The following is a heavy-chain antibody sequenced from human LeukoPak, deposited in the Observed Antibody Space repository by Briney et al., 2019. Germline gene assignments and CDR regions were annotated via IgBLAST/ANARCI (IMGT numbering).Heavy chain of an antibody. D-gene: IGHD2-2*01. V-gene: IGHV3-21*01. J-gene: IGHJ4*02. CDR3: ARARITWVVVPAAPFDY. Sequence: GGSLRLSCAASGFTFSSYSMNWVRQAPGKGLEWVSSISSSSSYIYYADSVKGRFTISRDNAKNSLYLQMNSLRAEDTAVYYCARARITWVVVPAAPFDYWGQGTLVTVSS. CDR2: ISSSSSYI. CDR1: GFTFSSYS.